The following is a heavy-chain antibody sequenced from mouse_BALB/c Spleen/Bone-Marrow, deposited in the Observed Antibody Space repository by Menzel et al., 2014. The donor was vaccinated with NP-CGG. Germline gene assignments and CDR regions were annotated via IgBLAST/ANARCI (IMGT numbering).Heavy chain of an antibody. J-gene: IGHJ2*01. CDR3: ATYYYGYYFDY. CDR2: IDPANGNT. V-gene: IGHV14-3*02. Sequence: VQLKQSGAELVKPGASVKLSCTASGFNIKDTYMHWVKQRPEQGLEWIGRIDPANGNTKYDPKFQGKATITADTSSNTAYLQLSSLTSEDAAVYYCATYYYGYYFDYWGQGTTLTVSS. CDR1: GFNIKDTY. D-gene: IGHD1-2*01.